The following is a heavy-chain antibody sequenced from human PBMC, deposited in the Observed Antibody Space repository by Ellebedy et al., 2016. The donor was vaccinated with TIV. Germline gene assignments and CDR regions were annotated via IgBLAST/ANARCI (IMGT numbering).Heavy chain of an antibody. J-gene: IGHJ5*02. CDR1: GYTFTSYD. Sequence: ASVKVSXXASGYTFTSYDINWVRQATGQGLEWMGWMDPNSGNTGYAQKFQGRVTMTRNTSISTAYMELSSLRSEDTAVYYCATDPDYDSGAAAGTWGQGTLVTVSS. CDR3: ATDPDYDSGAAAGT. V-gene: IGHV1-8*01. D-gene: IGHD6-13*01. CDR2: MDPNSGNT.